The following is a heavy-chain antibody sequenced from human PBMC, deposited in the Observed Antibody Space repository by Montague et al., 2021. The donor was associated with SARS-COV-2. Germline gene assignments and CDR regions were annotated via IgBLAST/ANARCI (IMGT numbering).Heavy chain of an antibody. Sequence: SLRLSCAASGFTFSTSYMNWVRQPPGKGLEWVAYIRTGANTSWSADSVKGRFTISRDNARNSLSLQMNSLRTEDTAVYYCATATWQMLTLGIDYWGQGILVTVSS. CDR1: GFTFSTSY. V-gene: IGHV3-48*03. CDR3: ATATWQMLTLGIDY. CDR2: IRTGANTS. J-gene: IGHJ4*02. D-gene: IGHD4/OR15-4a*01.